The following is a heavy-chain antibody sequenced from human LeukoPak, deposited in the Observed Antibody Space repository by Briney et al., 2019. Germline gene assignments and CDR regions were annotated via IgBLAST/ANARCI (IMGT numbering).Heavy chain of an antibody. D-gene: IGHD4-23*01. V-gene: IGHV3-21*01. Sequence: PGGSLRLSCAASGFTFSSYNMNWVRQAPGKGLEWVSSISSSSSYIYYADSVKGRFTISRDNAKKSLYLQMHSLRPEDTAVYYCVRDFGGSQDFWGQGILVTVSS. CDR3: VRDFGGSQDF. J-gene: IGHJ4*02. CDR2: ISSSSSYI. CDR1: GFTFSSYN.